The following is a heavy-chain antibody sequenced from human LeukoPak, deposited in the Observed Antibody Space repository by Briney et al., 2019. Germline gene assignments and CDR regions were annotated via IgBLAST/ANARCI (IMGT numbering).Heavy chain of an antibody. V-gene: IGHV3-15*01. CDR1: GFTLSNAW. J-gene: IGHJ4*02. Sequence: GGSLRLSCAASGFTLSNAWMSWVRQAPGKGLEWVGRIKSKTDGGTTDYAAPVKGRFTISRDDSKNTLYLQMNSLKTEDAAVYYCTAQLGYCSSTSCVRTPDFDYWGQGTLVTVSS. D-gene: IGHD2-2*01. CDR2: IKSKTDGGTT. CDR3: TAQLGYCSSTSCVRTPDFDY.